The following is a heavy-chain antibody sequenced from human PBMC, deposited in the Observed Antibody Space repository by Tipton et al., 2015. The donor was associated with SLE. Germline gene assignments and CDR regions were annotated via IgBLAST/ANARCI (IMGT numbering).Heavy chain of an antibody. CDR2: IYYSGST. CDR1: GGSISSSSYY. Sequence: TLSLTCTVSGGSISSSSYYWGWIRQPPGKGLEWIGSIYYSGSTYYNPSLKSRVTISVDTSKNQFSLKLCSATAADTAVYYCARVQSYEGFDPWVQGTLVTVSS. CDR3: ARVQSYEGFDP. D-gene: IGHD3-16*01. V-gene: IGHV4-39*07. J-gene: IGHJ5*02.